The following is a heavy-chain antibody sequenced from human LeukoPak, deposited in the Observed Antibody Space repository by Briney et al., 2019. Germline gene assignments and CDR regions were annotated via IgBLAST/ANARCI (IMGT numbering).Heavy chain of an antibody. CDR3: ARDGVAALLDYYFDY. V-gene: IGHV3-30-3*01. J-gene: IGHJ4*02. Sequence: GGSLRLSCAASGFTFSSYAMHWVRQAPGKGLEWVAVISYDGSKKYYADSVKGRFTISRDSSKNTLNLQMNSLRAEDTAVYYCARDGVAALLDYYFDYWGQGTLVTVSS. CDR1: GFTFSSYA. D-gene: IGHD6-6*01. CDR2: ISYDGSKK.